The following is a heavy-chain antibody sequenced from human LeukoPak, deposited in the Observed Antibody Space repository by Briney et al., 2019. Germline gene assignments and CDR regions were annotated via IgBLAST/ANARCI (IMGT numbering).Heavy chain of an antibody. J-gene: IGHJ6*03. CDR3: ARSAYSSAGLYYYYYMDV. CDR1: VGSFSGYY. V-gene: IGHV4-34*01. CDR2: INNSGSS. Sequence: SETLSLTCAVDVGSFSGYYWSWIRQPPGKGLEWIGEINNSGSSNYNPSLKSRVTISVDTPKNQFSLKLTAVTAADTAVYYCARSAYSSAGLYYYYYMDVWGRGTPVTVSS. D-gene: IGHD3-22*01.